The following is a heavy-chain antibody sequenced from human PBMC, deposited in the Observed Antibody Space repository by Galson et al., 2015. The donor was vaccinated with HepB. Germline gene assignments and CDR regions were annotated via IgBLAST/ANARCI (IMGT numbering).Heavy chain of an antibody. V-gene: IGHV3-21*01. CDR1: GFTFSSYS. CDR2: ISSSSSYV. CDR3: ARDIPAAGTEGFDY. Sequence: SLRLSCAASGFTFSSYSMNWVRQAPGKGLEWVSSISSSSSYVYYADSVKGRFTISRDNAKNSLYLQMNSLRAEDTAVYYCARDIPAAGTEGFDYWGQGTLVTVSS. D-gene: IGHD6-13*01. J-gene: IGHJ4*02.